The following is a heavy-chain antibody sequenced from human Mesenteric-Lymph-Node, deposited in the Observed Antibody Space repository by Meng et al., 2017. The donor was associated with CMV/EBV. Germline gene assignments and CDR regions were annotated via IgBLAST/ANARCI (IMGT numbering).Heavy chain of an antibody. CDR1: GDSMSSYY. D-gene: IGHD3-10*01. CDR2: IFYSGGA. V-gene: IGHV4-59*01. CDR3: ARRPRVGCFAP. J-gene: IGHJ5*02. Sequence: SETLSLTCTVSGDSMSSYYWSWIRQSPGKGLECIGYIFYSGGAKYNPSLKSRVTISVDTSKKQFSLRLISVTAADTAVYYCARRPRVGCFAPWGPGTLVTVSS.